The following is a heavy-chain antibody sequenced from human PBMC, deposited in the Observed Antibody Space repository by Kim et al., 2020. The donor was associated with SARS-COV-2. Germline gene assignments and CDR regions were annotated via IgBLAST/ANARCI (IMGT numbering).Heavy chain of an antibody. CDR3: AVQLKQLITGGWFDP. D-gene: IGHD7-27*01. Sequence: ASVKVSCKLPGYSLSDLSMHWVRQAPGEGLEWVGGFDREDGEAKYARRYQGRLILTEDTSTNTAYMELNSLRSEDTAVYYCAVQLKQLITGGWFDPWGQGTLVTVSS. V-gene: IGHV1-24*01. CDR1: GYSLSDLS. J-gene: IGHJ5*02. CDR2: FDREDGEA.